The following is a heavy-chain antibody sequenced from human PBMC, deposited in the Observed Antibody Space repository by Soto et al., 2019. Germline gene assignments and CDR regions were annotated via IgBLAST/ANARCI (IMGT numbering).Heavy chain of an antibody. CDR2: INPSGGST. D-gene: IGHD2-15*01. CDR3: VGGLLLGAFDI. CDR1: GYTFTSYY. Sequence: GASVKVSCKASGYTFTSYYMHWVRQAPGQGLEWMGIINPSGGSTSYAQKFQGRVTVTRDTSTSTVYMELSSLRSEDTAVYYCVGGLLLGAFDIWGQGTMVTVSS. V-gene: IGHV1-46*01. J-gene: IGHJ3*02.